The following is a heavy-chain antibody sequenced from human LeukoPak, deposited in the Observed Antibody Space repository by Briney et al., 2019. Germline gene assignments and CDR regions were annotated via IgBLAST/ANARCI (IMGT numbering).Heavy chain of an antibody. D-gene: IGHD2/OR15-2a*01. Sequence: SETLSLTCTVSVGSVSSSGYSWNWIRQPPGKTLEWIGYTYYSGRTNYNPSLKSRVTISLDTSKNQFSLRLTSVTAADTAVYYCALRRLTSAQIIEDNWFDPWGQGTLVTVSS. J-gene: IGHJ5*02. CDR3: ALRRLTSAQIIEDNWFDP. CDR2: TYYSGRT. CDR1: VGSVSSSGYS. V-gene: IGHV4-61*08.